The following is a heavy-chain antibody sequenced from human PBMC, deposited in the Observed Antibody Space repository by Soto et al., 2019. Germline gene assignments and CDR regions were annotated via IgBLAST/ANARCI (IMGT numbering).Heavy chain of an antibody. CDR1: GYSFTSYW. Sequence: RGESLKISCKGSGYSFTSYWISWVRQMPGKGLEWMGRIDPSDSYTNYSPSFQGHVTISADKSISTAYLQWSSLKASDTAMYYCARVPPADYYDSSGTKNWFDPWGQGTLVTVS. J-gene: IGHJ5*02. CDR2: IDPSDSYT. D-gene: IGHD3-22*01. CDR3: ARVPPADYYDSSGTKNWFDP. V-gene: IGHV5-10-1*01.